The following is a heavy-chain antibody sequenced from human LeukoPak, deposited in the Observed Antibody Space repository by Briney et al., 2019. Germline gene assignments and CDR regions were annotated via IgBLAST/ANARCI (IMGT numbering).Heavy chain of an antibody. CDR3: ARDRGRDGYNENANWFDP. D-gene: IGHD5-24*01. V-gene: IGHV3-30-3*01. CDR1: GFTFSSYA. J-gene: IGHJ5*02. Sequence: GSLRLSCAASGFTFSSYAMHWVRQAPGKGLEWGAVISYDGSDKYYADSVKGRFTISRDNSKNTLYLQMNSLRAEDTAVYYCARDRGRDGYNENANWFDPWGQGTLVTVSS. CDR2: ISYDGSDK.